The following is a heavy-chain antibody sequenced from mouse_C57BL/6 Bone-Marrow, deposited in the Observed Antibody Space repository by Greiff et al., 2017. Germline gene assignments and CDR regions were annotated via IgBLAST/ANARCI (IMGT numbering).Heavy chain of an antibody. V-gene: IGHV5-12*01. Sequence: EVQLVESGGGLVQPGGSLKLSCAASGFTFSDYYMYWVRQTPEKRLEWVAYISNGGGSTYYPDTVKGRFTISRDNAKNTLYLQMSRLKSEDTAMYYCERQYGDGAMDYWGQGTSVTVSS. CDR2: ISNGGGST. J-gene: IGHJ4*01. CDR3: ERQYGDGAMDY. CDR1: GFTFSDYY. D-gene: IGHD2-13*01.